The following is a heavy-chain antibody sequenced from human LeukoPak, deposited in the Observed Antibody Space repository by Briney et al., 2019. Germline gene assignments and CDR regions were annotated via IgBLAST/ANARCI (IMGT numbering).Heavy chain of an antibody. D-gene: IGHD2-21*02. V-gene: IGHV4-59*01. J-gene: IGHJ4*02. Sequence: ETLSLTCTVSGGSISSYYWSWIRQPPGKGLEWFGYTNYSGSTNYNPSLKSRVTISVDTSKNQFSLKLSSVTAADTAVYYCARVRAYCGGDCYAGYFDYWGQGTLVTVSS. CDR2: TNYSGST. CDR3: ARVRAYCGGDCYAGYFDY. CDR1: GGSISSYY.